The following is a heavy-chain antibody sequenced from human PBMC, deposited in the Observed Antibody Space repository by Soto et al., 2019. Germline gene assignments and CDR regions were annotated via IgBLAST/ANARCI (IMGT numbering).Heavy chain of an antibody. CDR1: GFRFSSFA. CDR2: VKSDGFTT. Sequence: QVRLVESGGAVVQPGKSLRLSCVASGFRFSSFAMHWVRQTPGKGPEWVAVVKSDGFTTDYIDSVKGRFTVSRDNSRNTVYLQMNNLRPEDSAVSYCARPRSSLEWPPFDPWGHGTLVTVSS. D-gene: IGHD3-3*01. J-gene: IGHJ5*02. CDR3: ARPRSSLEWPPFDP. V-gene: IGHV3-30*03.